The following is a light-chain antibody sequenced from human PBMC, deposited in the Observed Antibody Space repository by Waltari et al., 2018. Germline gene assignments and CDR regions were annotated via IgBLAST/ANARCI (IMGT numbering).Light chain of an antibody. CDR3: QQYYRSRT. V-gene: IGKV4-1*01. J-gene: IGKJ1*01. CDR1: QSILYSSNDKNY. CDR2: WAS. Sequence: DIVMTQSPDSLAVSLGERATINCKSSQSILYSSNDKNYLAWYQQKPGQPPKLLIYWASTRESGVPDRFSGSGSGTDFTLTVSSLQAEDVAVYYCQQYYRSRTFGQGTKVEIK.